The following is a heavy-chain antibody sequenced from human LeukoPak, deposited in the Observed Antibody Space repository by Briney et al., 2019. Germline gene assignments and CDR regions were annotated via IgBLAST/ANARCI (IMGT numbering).Heavy chain of an antibody. CDR2: IIPIFGTA. V-gene: IGHV1-69*05. CDR1: GGTFSSYA. CDR3: TSLLRGTYYYDSSGYYD. D-gene: IGHD3-22*01. Sequence: SVKDSCKASGGTFSSYAISWVRQAPGQGLEWMGRIIPIFGTANYAQKFQGRVTITTDESTSTAYMELSSLRSEDTAVYYCTSLLRGTYYYDSSGYYDWGQGTLVTVSS. J-gene: IGHJ4*02.